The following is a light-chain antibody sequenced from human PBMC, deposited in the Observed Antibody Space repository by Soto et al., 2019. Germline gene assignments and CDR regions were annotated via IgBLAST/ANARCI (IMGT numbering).Light chain of an antibody. V-gene: IGKV3D-20*02. CDR1: QSVSSRD. Sequence: EIVLTQSPGTLSLSPGERATLSCRASQSVSSRDLAWYQQKPGQAPRLLIYDASNRATGIPARFSGSVSGTDFNLTISRLETEDFALYECQHRGNWPLTFGGGTKVDIK. CDR3: QHRGNWPLT. CDR2: DAS. J-gene: IGKJ4*01.